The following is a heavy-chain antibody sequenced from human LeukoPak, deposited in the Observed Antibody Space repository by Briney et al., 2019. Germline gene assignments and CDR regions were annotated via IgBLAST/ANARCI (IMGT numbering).Heavy chain of an antibody. CDR2: IIPIFGTA. Sequence: SVKVSCKASGGTFSSYAISWVRQAPGQGLEWMGRIIPIFGTANYAQKFQGRVTITTDESTSTAYMELSSLRSEDTAVYYCARDLRYNWNRGIIDYWGQGTLVTVSS. J-gene: IGHJ4*02. D-gene: IGHD1-20*01. V-gene: IGHV1-69*05. CDR1: GGTFSSYA. CDR3: ARDLRYNWNRGIIDY.